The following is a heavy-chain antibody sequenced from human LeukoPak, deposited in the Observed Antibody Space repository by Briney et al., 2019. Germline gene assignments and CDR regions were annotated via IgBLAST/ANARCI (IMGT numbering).Heavy chain of an antibody. Sequence: SQTLSLTCTVSGGSISSGSYYWSWIRQPAGKGLEWIGRIYTSGSTHYNPSLKSRVTISVDTSKNQFSLKLSSVTAADTAVYYCARGDSTITPRYFQYWGQGTLVTVSS. V-gene: IGHV4-61*02. CDR3: ARGDSTITPRYFQY. J-gene: IGHJ1*01. CDR2: IYTSGST. D-gene: IGHD2-21*02. CDR1: GGSISSGSYY.